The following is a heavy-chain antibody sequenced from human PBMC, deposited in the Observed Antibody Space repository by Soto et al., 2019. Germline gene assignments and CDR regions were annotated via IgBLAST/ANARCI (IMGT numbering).Heavy chain of an antibody. D-gene: IGHD3-9*01. V-gene: IGHV4-61*08. CDR1: GGSISSGGYY. CDR2: IYYSGST. Sequence: SETLSLTCTVSGGSISSGGYYWSWIRQPPGKGLEWIGYIYYSGSTNYNPSLKSRVTISVDTSKNQFSLKLSSVTAADTAVYYCARAGILTGLDYWGQGTLVTVSS. CDR3: ARAGILTGLDY. J-gene: IGHJ4*02.